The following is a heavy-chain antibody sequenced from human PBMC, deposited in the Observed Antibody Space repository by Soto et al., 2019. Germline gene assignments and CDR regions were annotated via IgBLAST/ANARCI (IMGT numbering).Heavy chain of an antibody. CDR3: ARKAYSTPDYYYYYYMDV. D-gene: IGHD4-4*01. CDR1: GFTFSSYG. J-gene: IGHJ6*03. Sequence: PGGSLRLSCAASGFTFSSYGMHWVRQAPGKGLEWVAVIWYDGSNKYYADSVKGRFTISRDNSKNTLYLQMNSLRAEDTAVYYCARKAYSTPDYYYYYYMDVWGKGTTVTVSS. CDR2: IWYDGSNK. V-gene: IGHV3-33*01.